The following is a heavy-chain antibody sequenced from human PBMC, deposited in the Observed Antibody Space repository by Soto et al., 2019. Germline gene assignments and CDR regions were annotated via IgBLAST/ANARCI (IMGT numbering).Heavy chain of an antibody. Sequence: ASVKVSCKASGYTFTRYNVHWVRQAPGQGLEWMAIINPSGGTTYYVQKFEGRVTLTTDTSTSTVYMELSSLRSDDTAVYYCARVRGGGSEYFFDYWCQGTLVTVSS. J-gene: IGHJ4*02. CDR3: ARVRGGGSEYFFDY. CDR1: GYTFTRYN. V-gene: IGHV1-46*01. D-gene: IGHD2-15*01. CDR2: INPSGGTT.